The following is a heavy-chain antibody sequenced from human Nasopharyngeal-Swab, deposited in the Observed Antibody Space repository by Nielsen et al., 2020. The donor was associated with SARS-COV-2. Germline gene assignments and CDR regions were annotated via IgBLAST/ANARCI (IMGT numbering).Heavy chain of an antibody. CDR3: ARVENTYYYDSSGVNDY. D-gene: IGHD3-22*01. V-gene: IGHV3-7*01. CDR2: IKQDGSEK. Sequence: GGSLRLSCAASGFTFSRYWMSWVRQAPGKGLEWVANIKQDGSEKYYVDSVKGRFTISRDNAKNSLYLQMNSLRAEDTAVYYCARVENTYYYDSSGVNDYWGQGTLVTVSS. CDR1: GFTFSRYW. J-gene: IGHJ4*02.